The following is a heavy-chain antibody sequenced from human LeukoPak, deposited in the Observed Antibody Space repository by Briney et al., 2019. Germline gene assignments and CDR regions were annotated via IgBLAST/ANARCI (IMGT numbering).Heavy chain of an antibody. J-gene: IGHJ4*02. D-gene: IGHD3-9*01. V-gene: IGHV3-23*01. CDR1: GFTFSSYA. Sequence: GGSLRLSCAASGFTFSSYAMSWVRQAPGKGLEWVSAISGSGGSTYYADSVKGRFTISRDNAKNSLYLQMNSLRAEDTAVYYCARVDPLRYFDWLTGGYWGQGTLVTVSS. CDR3: ARVDPLRYFDWLTGGY. CDR2: ISGSGGST.